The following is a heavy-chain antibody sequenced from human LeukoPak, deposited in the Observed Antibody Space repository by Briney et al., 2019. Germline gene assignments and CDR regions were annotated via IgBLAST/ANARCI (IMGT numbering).Heavy chain of an antibody. CDR2: IKQDGSEK. CDR1: GFTFSSYG. J-gene: IGHJ1*01. V-gene: IGHV3-7*01. D-gene: IGHD3-10*02. CDR3: AELGITMIGGV. Sequence: GGSLRLSCAASGFTFSSYGMHWVRQAPGKGLEWVANIKQDGSEKYYVDSVKGRFTISRDNAKNSLYLQMNSLRAEDTAVYYCAELGITMIGGVWGQGTLVTVSS.